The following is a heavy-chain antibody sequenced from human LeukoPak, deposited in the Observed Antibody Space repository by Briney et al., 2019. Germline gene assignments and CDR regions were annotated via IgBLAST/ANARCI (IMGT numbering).Heavy chain of an antibody. D-gene: IGHD6-19*01. J-gene: IGHJ5*02. V-gene: IGHV1-8*03. CDR1: GYTFTTYD. CDR2: LNPNNGNT. CDR3: ARMTVSGRDNWFDP. Sequence: ASVRVSCKASGYTFTTYDINWVRQATGQGLEWMGWLNPNNGNTGYAQKFQGRVTITRNTSINTAYMELSSLRSEDTAVYYCARMTVSGRDNWFDPWGQGTLVTVSS.